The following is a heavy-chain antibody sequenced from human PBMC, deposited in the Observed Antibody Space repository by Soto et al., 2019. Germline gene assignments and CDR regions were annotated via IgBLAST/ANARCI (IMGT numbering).Heavy chain of an antibody. Sequence: SETLSLTCTVSGGSISRSSYYWGWIRQPPGKGLEWIGSIYYSGSTYYNPSLKSRVTISVDTSKNQFSLKLSSVTAADTAVYYCARDVEGEGSGSQRGAYYYYYYMDVWGKGTTVTVSS. D-gene: IGHD3-10*01. CDR1: GGSISRSSYY. V-gene: IGHV4-39*02. CDR3: ARDVEGEGSGSQRGAYYYYYYMDV. CDR2: IYYSGST. J-gene: IGHJ6*03.